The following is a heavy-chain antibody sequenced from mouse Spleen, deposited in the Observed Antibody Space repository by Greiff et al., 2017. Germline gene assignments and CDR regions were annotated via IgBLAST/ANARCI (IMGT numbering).Heavy chain of an antibody. V-gene: IGHV3-6*01. CDR1: GYSITSGYY. J-gene: IGHJ3*01. CDR3: ARDEGAWFAY. CDR2: ISYDGSN. Sequence: EVQLQESGPGLVKPSQSLSLTCSVTGYSITSGYYWNWIRQFPGNKLEWMGYISYDGSNNYNPSLKNRISITRDTSKNQFFLKLNSVTTEDTATYYCARDEGAWFAYCGQGTLVTVSA.